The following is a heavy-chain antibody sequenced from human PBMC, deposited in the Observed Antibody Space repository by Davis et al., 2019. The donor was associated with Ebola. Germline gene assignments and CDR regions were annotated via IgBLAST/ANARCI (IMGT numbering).Heavy chain of an antibody. CDR2: IYYSGST. CDR1: GGSISSYY. V-gene: IGHV4-59*01. D-gene: IGHD5-18*01. CDR3: ARGGAAMGKYYYYYYYMDV. J-gene: IGHJ6*03. Sequence: PSETLSLTCTVSGGSISSYYWSWIRQPPGKGLEWIGYIYYSGSTNYNPSLKSRVTISADTSKNQFSLKLSSVTAADTAVYYCARGGAAMGKYYYYYYYMDVWGKGTTVTVSS.